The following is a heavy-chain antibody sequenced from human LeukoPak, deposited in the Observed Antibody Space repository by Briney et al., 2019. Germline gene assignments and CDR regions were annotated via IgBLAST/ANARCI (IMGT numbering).Heavy chain of an antibody. CDR2: IYYSGST. D-gene: IGHD1-26*01. Sequence: SETLSLTCTVSGGSISSSVYYWGWIRQPPGTGLEWIRSIYYSGSTYYNPSLKSRATISVDTSRNQFSLKLSSVTAADTAMYYCAREGATYPRVFDYWGQGTLVTVSS. J-gene: IGHJ4*02. CDR1: GGSISSSVYY. V-gene: IGHV4-39*07. CDR3: AREGATYPRVFDY.